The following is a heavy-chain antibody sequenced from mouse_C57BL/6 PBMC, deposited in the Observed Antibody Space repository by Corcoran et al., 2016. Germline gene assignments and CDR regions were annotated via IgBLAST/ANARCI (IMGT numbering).Heavy chain of an antibody. Sequence: EVQLQQSGPALVKPGASVKISCKASGYTCTDYYMNWVKQSHGKSLEWIGDINPNNGGTSYNQKFKGKATFTVDKSSSTAYMELRSLTSEDSAVYYCARARNDDGGAWFAYWGQGTLVTVSA. J-gene: IGHJ3*01. CDR3: ARARNDDGGAWFAY. CDR1: GYTCTDYY. D-gene: IGHD2-4*01. CDR2: INPNNGGT. V-gene: IGHV1-26*01.